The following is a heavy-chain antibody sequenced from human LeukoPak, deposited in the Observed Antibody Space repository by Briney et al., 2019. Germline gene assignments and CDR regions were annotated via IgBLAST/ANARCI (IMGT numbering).Heavy chain of an antibody. Sequence: GGSLRLSCAASGFTFSSYEMNWVRQAPGKGLEWVSYISSSGSTIYYADSVKGRFTISRDNAKNSLYLQMNSLIAEDTAVYSCARDTYCGGDCYSTNWGQGTLVTVSS. V-gene: IGHV3-48*03. CDR3: ARDTYCGGDCYSTN. J-gene: IGHJ4*02. D-gene: IGHD2-21*02. CDR2: ISSSGSTI. CDR1: GFTFSSYE.